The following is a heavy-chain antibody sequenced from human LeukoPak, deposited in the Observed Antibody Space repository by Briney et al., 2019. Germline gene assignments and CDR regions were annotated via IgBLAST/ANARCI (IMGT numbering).Heavy chain of an antibody. V-gene: IGHV1-69*04. Sequence: SVKVSCKASGYTFTSYGISWVRQAPGQGLEWMGRIIPILGIANYAQKFQGRVTITADKSTSTAYMELSSLRSEDTAVYYCARDQEDIVVVTANPFDPWGQGTLVTVSS. CDR2: IIPILGIA. D-gene: IGHD2-21*02. J-gene: IGHJ5*02. CDR3: ARDQEDIVVVTANPFDP. CDR1: GYTFTSYG.